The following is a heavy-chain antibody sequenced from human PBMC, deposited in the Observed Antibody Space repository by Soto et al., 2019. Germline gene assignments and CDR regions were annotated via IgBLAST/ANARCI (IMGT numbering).Heavy chain of an antibody. CDR3: ARIGGITINYYYYGMDV. V-gene: IGHV2-70*11. Sequence: SGPTLVNPTQTLTLTCTFSVFSLSTSGMCVSWIRQPPGKALEWLARIDWDDDKYYSTSLKTRLTISKDTSKNQVVLTMTNMEPVDTATYSCARIGGITINYYYYGMDVWGQGTTVTVSS. D-gene: IGHD3-3*02. J-gene: IGHJ6*02. CDR1: VFSLSTSGMC. CDR2: IDWDDDK.